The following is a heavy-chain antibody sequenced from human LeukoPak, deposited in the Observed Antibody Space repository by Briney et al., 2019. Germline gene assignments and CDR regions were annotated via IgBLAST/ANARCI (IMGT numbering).Heavy chain of an antibody. CDR3: ARHPGYCSGGSCYSDAFDI. V-gene: IGHV3-30*02. CDR2: IRYDGSNK. J-gene: IGHJ3*02. Sequence: GGSLRLSCAASGFTFSSYGMHWVRQAPGKGLEWVAFIRYDGSNKYYADSVKGRFTISRDNSKNTLYLQMNSLRAEDTAVYYCARHPGYCSGGSCYSDAFDIWGQGTMVTVSS. D-gene: IGHD2-15*01. CDR1: GFTFSSYG.